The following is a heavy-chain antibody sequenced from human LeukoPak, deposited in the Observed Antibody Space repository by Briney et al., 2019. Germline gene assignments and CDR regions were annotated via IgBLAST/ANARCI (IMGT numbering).Heavy chain of an antibody. D-gene: IGHD2-2*01. Sequence: ASVKVPCKASGYTFTSYYMHWVRQAPGQGLEWMGIINPSGGSTSYAQKFQGRVTMTRDTSTSTVYMELSSLRSEDTAVYYCARDPGGPYCSSTSCPGLDYWGQGTLVTVSS. V-gene: IGHV1-46*01. CDR3: ARDPGGPYCSSTSCPGLDY. J-gene: IGHJ4*02. CDR1: GYTFTSYY. CDR2: INPSGGST.